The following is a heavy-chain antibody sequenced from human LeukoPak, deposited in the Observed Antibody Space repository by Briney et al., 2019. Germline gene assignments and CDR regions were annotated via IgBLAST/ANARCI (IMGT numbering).Heavy chain of an antibody. J-gene: IGHJ3*02. CDR3: ARVTSGYDSRDAFDI. CDR1: GGSISSYY. V-gene: IGHV4-59*06. CDR2: IYYSGST. Sequence: PSETLSLTRTVSGGSISSYYWSWIRQHPGKGLEWIGYIYYSGSTYYNPSLKSRVTISVDTSKNQFSLKLSSVTAADTAVYYCARVTSGYDSRDAFDIWGQGTMVTVSS. D-gene: IGHD5-12*01.